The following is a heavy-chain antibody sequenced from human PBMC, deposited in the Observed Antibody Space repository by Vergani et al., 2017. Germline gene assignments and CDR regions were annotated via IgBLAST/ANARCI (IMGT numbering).Heavy chain of an antibody. V-gene: IGHV4-39*07. CDR3: ARVGTIAAAGTGYYYMDV. CDR2: INHSGST. Sequence: QVQLQESGPGLVKPSQTLSLTCTVSGGSISSGSYYWSWIRQPPGKGLEWIGEINHSGSTNYNPSLKSRVTISVDTSKNQFSLKLSSVTAADTAVYYCARVGTIAAAGTGYYYMDVWGKGTTVTVSS. D-gene: IGHD6-13*01. CDR1: GGSISSGSYY. J-gene: IGHJ6*03.